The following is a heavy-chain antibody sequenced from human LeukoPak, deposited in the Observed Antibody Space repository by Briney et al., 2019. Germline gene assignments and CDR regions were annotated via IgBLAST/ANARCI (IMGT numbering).Heavy chain of an antibody. Sequence: SVKVSCKASGGTFSSYAISWVRQAPGQGLEWMGGIIPIFGTANYAQKFQGRVTITADESTSTAYMELSSLRSEDTAVYYCARASFDSWQLVEIGWFGPWGQGTLVTVSS. J-gene: IGHJ5*02. V-gene: IGHV1-69*13. D-gene: IGHD6-13*01. CDR2: IIPIFGTA. CDR1: GGTFSSYA. CDR3: ARASFDSWQLVEIGWFGP.